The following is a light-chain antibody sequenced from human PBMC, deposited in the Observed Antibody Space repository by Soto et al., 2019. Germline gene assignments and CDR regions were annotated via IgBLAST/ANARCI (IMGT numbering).Light chain of an antibody. CDR3: QSYDSSNLV. Sequence: FMLTQPHSVSESPGKTVTISCTRSSGSIASNYVQWYQQRPGSAPTTVIYEDNQRPSGVPDRFSGSIDSSSNSASLTISGLKTDDEADYYCQSYDSSNLVFGGGTQLTVL. J-gene: IGLJ7*01. CDR1: SGSIASNY. CDR2: EDN. V-gene: IGLV6-57*04.